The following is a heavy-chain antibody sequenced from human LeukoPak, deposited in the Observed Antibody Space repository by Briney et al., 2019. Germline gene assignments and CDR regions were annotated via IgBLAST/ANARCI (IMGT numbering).Heavy chain of an antibody. J-gene: IGHJ5*02. CDR2: INHSGST. V-gene: IGHV4-34*01. CDR3: ARLPSSPFRVVIGPPVWFDP. CDR1: GGSFSGYY. Sequence: PSETLSLTCAVYGGSFSGYYWSWIRQPPGRGLEWIGEINHSGSTNYNPSLKSRVTISVDTSKNQFSLKLSSVTAADTAVYYCARLPSSPFRVVIGPPVWFDPWGQGTLVTVSS. D-gene: IGHD3-3*01.